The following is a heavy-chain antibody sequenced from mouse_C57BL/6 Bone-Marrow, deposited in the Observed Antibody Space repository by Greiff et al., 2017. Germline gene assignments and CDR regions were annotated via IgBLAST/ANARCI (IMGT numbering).Heavy chain of an antibody. Sequence: QVQLQQPGAELVKPGASVKLSCAASGYTFTSYWITWVQQTPEQGLEWVGDIYPGSGSTNYHEKFKSKATLTVDTSTSTAYMQLNSRTSEDSAVYYCARCYDSFAYWGQGTLVTVSA. CDR1: GYTFTSYW. J-gene: IGHJ3*01. CDR3: ARCYDSFAY. CDR2: IYPGSGST. V-gene: IGHV1-55*01. D-gene: IGHD2-4*01.